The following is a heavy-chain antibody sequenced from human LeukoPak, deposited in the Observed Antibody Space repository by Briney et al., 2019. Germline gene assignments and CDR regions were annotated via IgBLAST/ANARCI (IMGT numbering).Heavy chain of an antibody. Sequence: GESLKISCKGSGYSFATYWIGWVRQMPGKGLEWMGIIYPSDSDTRYSPSFQGQVTISADKYISTAYLQWSSLKASDTAIYYCARLIYSSGWYWGYFNYWGQGTLVTVSS. CDR3: ARLIYSSGWYWGYFNY. D-gene: IGHD6-19*01. CDR1: GYSFATYW. CDR2: IYPSDSDT. J-gene: IGHJ4*02. V-gene: IGHV5-51*01.